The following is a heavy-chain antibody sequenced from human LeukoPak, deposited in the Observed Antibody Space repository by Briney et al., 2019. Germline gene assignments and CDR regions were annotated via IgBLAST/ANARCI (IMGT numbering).Heavy chain of an antibody. CDR3: ARAYSNYDSYFDY. CDR2: FTSMSRTI. D-gene: IGHD4-11*01. V-gene: IGHV3-21*01. J-gene: IGHJ4*02. CDR1: GFTFSSYA. Sequence: GGSLRLSCAASGFTFSSYAMTWVRQAPGKGLEWVSSFTSMSRTIYYADSVKGRFTISRDNAKNSLYLQMNSLRAEDTAVYYCARAYSNYDSYFDYWGQGTLVTVSS.